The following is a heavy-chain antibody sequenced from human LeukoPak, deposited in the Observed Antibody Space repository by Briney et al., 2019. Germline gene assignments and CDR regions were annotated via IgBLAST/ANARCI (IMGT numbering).Heavy chain of an antibody. CDR2: IKQDGSEK. D-gene: IGHD2-21*02. V-gene: IGHV3-7*01. Sequence: GGSLRLSCAASGFTFSSYWMSWVRHAPGRGLEWVANIKQDGSEKYYVDSVKGRFTISRDNAKNSLYLQMNSLRGEDTAVYYCARDSYVVVTAIPDFVDYWGQGTLVTVSS. CDR3: ARDSYVVVTAIPDFVDY. CDR1: GFTFSSYW. J-gene: IGHJ4*02.